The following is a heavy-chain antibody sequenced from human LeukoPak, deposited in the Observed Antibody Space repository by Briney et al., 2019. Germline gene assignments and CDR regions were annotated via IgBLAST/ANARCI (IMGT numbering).Heavy chain of an antibody. V-gene: IGHV3-23*01. Sequence: GGSLRLSCAVSGFTFSLYAMTWVRQAPGKGLEWVSPSSGRGDYIYYADSVKGRFTISRDNSKNTQYVQMNSLRAEDTAVYYSAKSSADYFYDSSGYYVDFDYWGQGTLVTVSS. J-gene: IGHJ4*02. CDR2: SSGRGDYI. CDR3: AKSSADYFYDSSGYYVDFDY. D-gene: IGHD3-22*01. CDR1: GFTFSLYA.